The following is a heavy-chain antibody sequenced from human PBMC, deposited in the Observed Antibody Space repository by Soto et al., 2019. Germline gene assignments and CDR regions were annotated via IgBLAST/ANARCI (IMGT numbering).Heavy chain of an antibody. J-gene: IGHJ5*02. CDR3: AREHRA. Sequence: SETLSLTCTVSGGSISSGVYYWNWIRQHPGKGLEWIGYIYYSGSTSYNPSLKSRVTISVDTTKNQFSLKLSSVTAADTAVYYCAREHRAWGQGTLVTVSS. CDR1: GGSISSGVYY. V-gene: IGHV4-31*03. CDR2: IYYSGST.